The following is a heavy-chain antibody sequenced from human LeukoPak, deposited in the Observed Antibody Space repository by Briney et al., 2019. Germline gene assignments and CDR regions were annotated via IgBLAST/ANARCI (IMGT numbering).Heavy chain of an antibody. D-gene: IGHD2-2*03. Sequence: SETLSLTCTVSGGSISSSSYYWGWIRQPPGKGLEWIGSIYYSGSTNYNPSLKRRVTISVDTSKNQFSLKLSSVTAADTAVYYCARHGGGLGIVVVPAAFGMDVWGQGTTVTVSS. CDR2: IYYSGST. CDR1: GGSISSSSYY. CDR3: ARHGGGLGIVVVPAAFGMDV. J-gene: IGHJ6*02. V-gene: IGHV4-39*01.